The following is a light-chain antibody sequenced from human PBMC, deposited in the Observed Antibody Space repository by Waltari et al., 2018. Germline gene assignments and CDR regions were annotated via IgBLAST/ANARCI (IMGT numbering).Light chain of an antibody. Sequence: LTQPPSASGTPGPRVTISCSGTTSNIRGNSVLWYQQLPGTAPKLLMYSSHQRPSGVPDRFSGSKSGTSASLAISDLQSDDEGDYYCATWDDSLSVYVFGSGTTVTVL. CDR3: ATWDDSLSVYV. V-gene: IGLV1-44*01. CDR1: TSNIRGNS. J-gene: IGLJ6*01. CDR2: SSH.